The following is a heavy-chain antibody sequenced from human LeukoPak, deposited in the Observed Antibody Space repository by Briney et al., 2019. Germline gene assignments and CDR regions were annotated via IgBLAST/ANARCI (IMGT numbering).Heavy chain of an antibody. CDR1: GFTFSSYG. D-gene: IGHD6-19*01. V-gene: IGHV3-30*02. CDR3: AKVELSSGWAGGNY. Sequence: TGGSLRLSCAASGFTFSSYGMHWVRQAPGKGLEWVAFIRYDGSNKYYADSVKGRFTISRDNSKNTPYLQMNSLRAEDTGVYYCAKVELSSGWAGGNYWGQGTLVTVSS. J-gene: IGHJ4*02. CDR2: IRYDGSNK.